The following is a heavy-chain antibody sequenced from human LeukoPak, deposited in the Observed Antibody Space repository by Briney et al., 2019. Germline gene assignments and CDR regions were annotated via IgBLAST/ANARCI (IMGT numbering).Heavy chain of an antibody. D-gene: IGHD3-3*01. V-gene: IGHV1-69*05. J-gene: IGHJ5*02. Sequence: SVKVSCKASGRTFSSYAISWVRQAPGQGLEWMGGIIPIFGTANYAQKFRGRVTMTRDMSTSTVYMELSSLRSEDTAVYYCAREAITIFGVVRTQTTYGPHRFDPWGQGTLVTVSS. CDR1: GRTFSSYA. CDR2: IIPIFGTA. CDR3: AREAITIFGVVRTQTTYGPHRFDP.